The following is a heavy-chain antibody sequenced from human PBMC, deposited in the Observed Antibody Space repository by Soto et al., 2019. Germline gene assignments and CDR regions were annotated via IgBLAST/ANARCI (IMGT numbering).Heavy chain of an antibody. D-gene: IGHD3-3*01. CDR3: ARGGLTSNYDFWSGFNDY. Sequence: EVQLVESGGGLVQPGGSLRLSCAASGFTFSSYSMNWVRQAPGKGLEWVSYISSSSSTIYYADSVKGRFTISRDNAKNSLYLQMNSLRAEDTAVYYCARGGLTSNYDFWSGFNDYWGQGTLVTVSS. V-gene: IGHV3-48*01. CDR1: GFTFSSYS. J-gene: IGHJ4*02. CDR2: ISSSSSTI.